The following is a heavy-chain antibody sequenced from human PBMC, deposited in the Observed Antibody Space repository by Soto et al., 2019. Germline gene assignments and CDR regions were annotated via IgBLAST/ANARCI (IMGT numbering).Heavy chain of an antibody. V-gene: IGHV3-43*01. J-gene: IGHJ4*02. D-gene: IGHD2-8*01. CDR1: GFTFDDYT. Sequence: PGGSLRLSCAASGFTFDDYTMHWVRQAPGKGLEWVSRISWDGGSTYYADSVKGRFTISRDNSKNSLYLQMNSLRTEDTALYYCAKERMGGLEAFDYWGKGTLVTVSS. CDR3: AKERMGGLEAFDY. CDR2: ISWDGGST.